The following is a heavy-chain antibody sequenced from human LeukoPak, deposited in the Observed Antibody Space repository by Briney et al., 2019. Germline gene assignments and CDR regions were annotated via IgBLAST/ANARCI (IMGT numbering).Heavy chain of an antibody. CDR3: AKGKASGWYIVDY. CDR2: FSGSGGST. V-gene: IGHV3-23*01. Sequence: GGSLRLSCAASGFTFSSYAMSWVRQAPGKGLECISGFSGSGGSTYYADSVKGRFTISRDNSKNSLYLQMNSLRAEDTAVYYCAKGKASGWYIVDYWGQGTLVTASS. CDR1: GFTFSSYA. D-gene: IGHD6-19*01. J-gene: IGHJ4*02.